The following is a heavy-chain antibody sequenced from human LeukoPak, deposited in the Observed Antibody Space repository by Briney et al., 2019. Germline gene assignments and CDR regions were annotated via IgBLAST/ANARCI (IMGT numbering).Heavy chain of an antibody. CDR3: ARGLLWPLDY. J-gene: IGHJ4*02. Sequence: SETLSLTCTVSGYSISSGYYWGWIRQPPGKGLEWIGSIYHSGSTYYNPSLKSRVTISVDTSKNQFSLKLSSVTAADTAVYYCARGLLWPLDYWGQGTLSPSPQ. V-gene: IGHV4-38-2*02. CDR2: IYHSGST. D-gene: IGHD2-2*01. CDR1: GYSISSGYY.